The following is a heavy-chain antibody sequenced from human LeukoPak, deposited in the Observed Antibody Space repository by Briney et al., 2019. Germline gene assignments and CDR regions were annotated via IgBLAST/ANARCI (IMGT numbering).Heavy chain of an antibody. CDR2: ISNDGRIK. V-gene: IGHV3-30*03. CDR1: LFTLSSFG. Sequence: GGALRLSFAASLFTLSSFGMHGARPAPGKGLEWVGVISNDGRIKHYADFVKDRFSIFRDNSKNTLYLELNSLGVEDTALYYCAREGSGYDFEYWGRGTLVTVSS. J-gene: IGHJ4*02. CDR3: AREGSGYDFEY. D-gene: IGHD5-12*01.